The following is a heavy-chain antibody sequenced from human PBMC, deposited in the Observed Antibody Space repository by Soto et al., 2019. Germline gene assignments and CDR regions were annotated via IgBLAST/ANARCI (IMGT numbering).Heavy chain of an antibody. CDR1: GFTFSRYS. CDR2: IDSSSGYI. V-gene: IGHV3-21*01. D-gene: IGHD1-26*01. Sequence: EVQMVESGGGLVKPGGSLRLSCAASGFTFSRYSMNWVRQAPGKGLEWLSSIDSSSGYIYYADSVQGRFTISRDNAKNSLYLQMNSLRAEDAAVYYCAGGNGRDFDYWGQGPLVTVSS. CDR3: AGGNGRDFDY. J-gene: IGHJ4*02.